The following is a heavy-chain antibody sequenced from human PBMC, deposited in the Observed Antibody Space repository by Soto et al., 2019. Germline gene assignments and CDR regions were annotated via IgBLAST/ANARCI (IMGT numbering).Heavy chain of an antibody. CDR2: ISAYNGNT. CDR1: GYTFTMYS. J-gene: IGHJ5*02. V-gene: IGHV1-18*01. CDR3: ARGPRGGYGDYVFDP. D-gene: IGHD4-17*01. Sequence: QVQLVQSGAEVKEPGASVKVSCKASGYTFTMYSITWVRQAPGQGLQWMGWISAYNGNTNYAQKFQGRVNMTKDTSTSTAYMELRSLRSDDTAMYYCARGPRGGYGDYVFDPWGQGTLVTVSS.